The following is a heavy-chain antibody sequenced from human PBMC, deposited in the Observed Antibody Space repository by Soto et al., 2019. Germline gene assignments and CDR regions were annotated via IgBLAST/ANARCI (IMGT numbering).Heavy chain of an antibody. V-gene: IGHV1-2*02. CDR3: ARYEEGSAAFDI. CDR2: INPNSGGT. J-gene: IGHJ3*02. Sequence: ASVKVSCKASGYTFIGYYMHWVRQAPGQGLEWMGWINPNSGGTNHAQKFQGRVTMTRDSSISTAYMELSRLRSDDTAVYYCARYEEGSAAFDIWGQGTMVTVSS. D-gene: IGHD3-10*01. CDR1: GYTFIGYY.